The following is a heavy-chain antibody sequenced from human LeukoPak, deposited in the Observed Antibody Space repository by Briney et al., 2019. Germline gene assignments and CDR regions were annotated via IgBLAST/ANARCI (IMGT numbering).Heavy chain of an antibody. J-gene: IGHJ6*03. D-gene: IGHD6-13*01. CDR3: ARDLIMGFSSWSDYFYYYMAV. V-gene: IGHV1-2*02. CDR2: INSNSGGT. Sequence: GASVKVSCQTSGYTFTGYYMHWVRQAPGQGREWMGWINSNSGGTNYAQKFQGRVTMTRDTSISTAYMELSKLRSDDTAVYYCARDLIMGFSSWSDYFYYYMAVWGKGTTVTVSS. CDR1: GYTFTGYY.